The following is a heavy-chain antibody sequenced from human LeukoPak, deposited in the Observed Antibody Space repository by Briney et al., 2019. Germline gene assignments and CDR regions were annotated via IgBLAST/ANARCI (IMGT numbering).Heavy chain of an antibody. CDR3: AREWDLPGAYYMDV. CDR1: EFTFSTYW. J-gene: IGHJ6*03. D-gene: IGHD1-26*01. V-gene: IGHV3-74*01. Sequence: GGSLRLSCAASEFTFSTYWMHWVRQAPGKGLVWVSRISRDGSNTFYADSVKGRFTISRDNARNTLYLQMNSLRGDDTAVYYCAREWDLPGAYYMDVWGKGTTVTVSS. CDR2: ISRDGSNT.